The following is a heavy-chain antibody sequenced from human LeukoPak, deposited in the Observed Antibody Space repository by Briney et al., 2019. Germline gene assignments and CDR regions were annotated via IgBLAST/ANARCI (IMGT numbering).Heavy chain of an antibody. Sequence: GGSLRLSCAASGFTISTYGMHWVRQAPGKGLEWVALISYDGSDKYYADSVKGRFTISRDNSKNTLYLQMNSLRAEDTAVYYCARGRKNSSSWYAYFWFDPWGQGTLVTVSS. CDR2: ISYDGSDK. V-gene: IGHV3-30*03. D-gene: IGHD6-13*01. CDR3: ARGRKNSSSWYAYFWFDP. J-gene: IGHJ5*02. CDR1: GFTISTYG.